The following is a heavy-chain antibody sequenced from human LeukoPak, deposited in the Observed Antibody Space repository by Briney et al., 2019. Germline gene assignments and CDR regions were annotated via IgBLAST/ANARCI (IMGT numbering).Heavy chain of an antibody. J-gene: IGHJ6*03. CDR3: ARNSYGYTEHYYYYYYMDV. CDR1: GGSFSGYY. V-gene: IGHV4-34*01. Sequence: PSETLSLTCAVYGGSFSGYYWSWIRQPPGKGLEWIGEINHSGSTNYNPSLKSRVTISVDTSKNQFSLKLSSVTAADTAVYYCARNSYGYTEHYYYYYYMDVWGKGTTVTISS. D-gene: IGHD5-18*01. CDR2: INHSGST.